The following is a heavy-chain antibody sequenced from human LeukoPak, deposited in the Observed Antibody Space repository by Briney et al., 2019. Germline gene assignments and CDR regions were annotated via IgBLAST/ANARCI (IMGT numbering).Heavy chain of an antibody. V-gene: IGHV4-4*07. J-gene: IGHJ1*01. CDR3: ASQYYYDTSGYYDSLYFQH. Sequence: PSETLSLTCTVSGGSISNYCWSWIRQSAGKGLEWIGRMYISGNTNYNPSLKSRVTMSIDTSKNQFSLKLSSVTAADTAVYYCASQYYYDTSGYYDSLYFQHWGRGALVTVSS. D-gene: IGHD3-22*01. CDR2: MYISGNT. CDR1: GGSISNYC.